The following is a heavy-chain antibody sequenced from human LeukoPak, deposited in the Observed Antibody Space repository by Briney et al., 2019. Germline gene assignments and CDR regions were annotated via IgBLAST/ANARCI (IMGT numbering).Heavy chain of an antibody. CDR2: ISGSGGST. CDR1: GFTFSSYA. Sequence: GGSLRLSCAASGFTFSSYAMHWVRQAPGKGLEWVSAISGSGGSTYYADSVEGRFTIARDNSKNTLYLQMNSLRAEDTAVYYCARQAATADYFDYWGQGTLVTVSS. D-gene: IGHD2-15*01. CDR3: ARQAATADYFDY. V-gene: IGHV3-23*01. J-gene: IGHJ4*02.